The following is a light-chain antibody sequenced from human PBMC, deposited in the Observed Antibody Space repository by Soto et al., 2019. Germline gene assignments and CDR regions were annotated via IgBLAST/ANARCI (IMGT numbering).Light chain of an antibody. J-gene: IGLJ3*02. CDR3: PSYDCDLSARV. CDR2: GYT. V-gene: IGLV1-40*01. CDR1: SSNIGSNYD. Sequence: QSVLTQPPSVSGAPGQTVTIYCAGTSSNIGSNYDVHWYQHLPGTAPKLLIFGYTNRPSGVPDRFSGSKSGTSASLAITGLQSEDVAAYYCPSYDCDLSARVFGGGTKLTVL.